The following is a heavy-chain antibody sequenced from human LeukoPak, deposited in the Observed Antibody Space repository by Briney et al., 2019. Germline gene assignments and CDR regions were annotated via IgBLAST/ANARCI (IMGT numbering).Heavy chain of an antibody. D-gene: IGHD3-22*01. CDR1: GFTFSSYG. CDR3: ANRKGNYYDSSGYLDP. CDR2: IRYDGSNK. J-gene: IGHJ5*02. V-gene: IGHV3-30*02. Sequence: GGSLRLSCAASGFTFSSYGMHWVRQAPGKGLEWVAFIRYDGSNKYYADSVKGRFTISRDNSKNTLYLQMNSLRAEDTAVYYCANRKGNYYDSSGYLDPWGQGTLVTVSS.